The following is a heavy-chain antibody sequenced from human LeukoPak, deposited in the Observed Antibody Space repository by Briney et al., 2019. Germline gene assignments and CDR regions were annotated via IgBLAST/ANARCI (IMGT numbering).Heavy chain of an antibody. V-gene: IGHV2-5*02. CDR2: IYWDDDK. D-gene: IGHD6-19*01. Sequence: SGPTLVNPTQTLTLTCTFSGFSLSTSGVGVGWIRQPPVKALEWLALIYWDDDKRYSPALKSRLTITKDTSKDQVVLTMTNMDPVDTATYYCAHSTGIAVPFDYWGQGTLVTVSS. J-gene: IGHJ4*02. CDR1: GFSLSTSGVG. CDR3: AHSTGIAVPFDY.